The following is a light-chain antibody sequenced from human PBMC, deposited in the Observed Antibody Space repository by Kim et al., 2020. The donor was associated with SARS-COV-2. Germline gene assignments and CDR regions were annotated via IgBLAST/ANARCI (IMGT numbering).Light chain of an antibody. V-gene: IGKV1-33*01. CDR3: QQCDNVPYT. J-gene: IGKJ2*01. CDR2: DAS. CDR1: QDISNY. Sequence: SASIGDRVTITCQASQDISNYLNWFQQTPGKAPKLLIYDASNLETGVPSRFSGSGSGTDFTFTISSLQPEDIATYYCQQCDNVPYTFGQGTKLEI.